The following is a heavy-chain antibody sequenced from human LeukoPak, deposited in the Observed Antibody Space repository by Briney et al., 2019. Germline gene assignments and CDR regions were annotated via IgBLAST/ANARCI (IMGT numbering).Heavy chain of an antibody. CDR1: GYTFTSYY. CDR3: ARDLEKRGGPNYGDDQRADY. V-gene: IGHV1-46*01. D-gene: IGHD4-17*01. J-gene: IGHJ4*02. Sequence: GASVKVSCKASGYTFTSYYMHWVRQAPGQGLEWMGIINPSGGSTSYAQKFQGRVTMTRDTSTSTVYMELSSLRSEDTAVYYCARDLEKRGGPNYGDDQRADYWGQGTLVTVSS. CDR2: INPSGGST.